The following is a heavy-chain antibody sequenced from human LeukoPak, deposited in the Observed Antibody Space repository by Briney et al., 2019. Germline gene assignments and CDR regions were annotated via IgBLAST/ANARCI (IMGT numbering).Heavy chain of an antibody. Sequence: PGGSLRLSCAASGFTFSSYWMSWVRQAPGKGLEWVANIKQDGSEKYYVDSVKGRFTISRDNAKNSLCLQMNSLRAEDTAVYYCARDSSPREHDYWGQGTLVTVSS. J-gene: IGHJ4*02. CDR3: ARDSSPREHDY. CDR2: IKQDGSEK. D-gene: IGHD1/OR15-1a*01. CDR1: GFTFSSYW. V-gene: IGHV3-7*03.